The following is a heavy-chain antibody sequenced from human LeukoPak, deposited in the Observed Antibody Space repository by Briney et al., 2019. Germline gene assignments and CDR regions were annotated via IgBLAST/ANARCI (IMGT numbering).Heavy chain of an antibody. CDR3: ARHGVGYYPYYFDY. Sequence: PSETLSLTCTVSGGSISSCYWSWIRQPPGKGLEWIGYIYYSGSTNYNPSLKSRVTISVDTSKNQFSLKLSSVTAADTAVYYCARHGVGYYPYYFDYWGQGTLVTVSS. CDR2: IYYSGST. CDR1: GGSISSCY. D-gene: IGHD3-22*01. V-gene: IGHV4-59*08. J-gene: IGHJ4*02.